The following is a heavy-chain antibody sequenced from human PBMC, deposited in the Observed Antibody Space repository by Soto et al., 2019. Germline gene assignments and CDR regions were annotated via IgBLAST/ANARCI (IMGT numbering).Heavy chain of an antibody. D-gene: IGHD3-10*01. J-gene: IGHJ6*02. Sequence: GGSLRLSCAASGFTFSNHAMSWVRQAPGKGLEWVSGISTVANSSYYADSVEGRFTISRDNSKNTLYLQMNSLRAEDTAVYYCAIDLGWLDYYDVMDFWGQGYTVTVSS. CDR1: GFTFSNHA. V-gene: IGHV3-23*01. CDR2: ISTVANSS. CDR3: AIDLGWLDYYDVMDF.